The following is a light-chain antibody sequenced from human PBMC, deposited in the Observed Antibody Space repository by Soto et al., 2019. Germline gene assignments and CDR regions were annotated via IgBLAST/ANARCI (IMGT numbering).Light chain of an antibody. CDR1: KNDIGVYGF. J-gene: IGLJ1*01. V-gene: IGLV2-8*01. Sequence: QSVLTQPPSASGSPGQAVTISCTGTKNDIGVYGFVSGYQHHPGKAPRLIIYEVAQRPSGVPDRFSGPKSGNTASLPVSRTQAADEADYFCKSYARSNTYAVGRGTRSPP. CDR2: EVA. CDR3: KSYARSNTYA.